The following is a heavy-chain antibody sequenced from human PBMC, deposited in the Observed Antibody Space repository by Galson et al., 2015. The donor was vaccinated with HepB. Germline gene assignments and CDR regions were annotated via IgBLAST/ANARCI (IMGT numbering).Heavy chain of an antibody. D-gene: IGHD6-19*01. J-gene: IGHJ4*02. V-gene: IGHV3-23*01. CDR3: AKGRDSGWYYFDY. CDR2: ISTTDI. CDR1: GFTFSIYA. Sequence: LRLSCAASGFTFSIYAMSWVRQAPGKGLEWVSLISTTDIYYTDSVRGRLTISRDNSKNTLYLEMNSLRAEDTAIYYCAKGRDSGWYYFDYWGQGTLVTVSS.